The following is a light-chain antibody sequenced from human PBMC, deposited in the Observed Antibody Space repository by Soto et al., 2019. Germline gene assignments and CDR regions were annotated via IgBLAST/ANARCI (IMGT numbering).Light chain of an antibody. CDR3: WSYAGSYTYV. V-gene: IGLV2-11*01. CDR2: DVN. Sequence: QSALTQPRSVSGSPGQSVTISCTGTSSDVGGYKYVSWYQQHPGNAPKFMIYDVNKRPSGVPDRFSGSKSGNTASLTISGLQAEDEAEYYCWSYAGSYTYVFGTGTKVTVL. J-gene: IGLJ1*01. CDR1: SSDVGGYKY.